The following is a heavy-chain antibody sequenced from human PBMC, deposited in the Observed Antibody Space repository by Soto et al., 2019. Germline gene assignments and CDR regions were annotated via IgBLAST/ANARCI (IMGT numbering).Heavy chain of an antibody. CDR3: ARDPSKFNWNDWGTFDI. Sequence: QVQLVQSGAEVKKPGSSVKVSCKASGATFSTYAITWVRQAPGQGLEWMGGIIPMFGTTNYAQKFQGRVTITADKSSSTVYMELSSLRSEDTAVYFCARDPSKFNWNDWGTFDIWGQGTRVTVSS. V-gene: IGHV1-69*06. CDR1: GATFSTYA. J-gene: IGHJ3*02. CDR2: IIPMFGTT. D-gene: IGHD1-20*01.